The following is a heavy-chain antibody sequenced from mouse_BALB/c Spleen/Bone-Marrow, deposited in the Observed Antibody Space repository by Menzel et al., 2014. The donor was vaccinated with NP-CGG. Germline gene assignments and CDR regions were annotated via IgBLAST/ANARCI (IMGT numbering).Heavy chain of an antibody. CDR3: AREGNGNLDY. J-gene: IGHJ2*01. Sequence: VQLQQSGAELVRPGVSVKISCKGSGYTFXDYAMHWVKQSHAKSLEWIGVISTYYGDASYNQKFKGKATMTVDKSSSTAYMEPARLTSEDSAIYYCAREGNGNLDYWGHGTTLTVSS. V-gene: IGHV1S137*01. CDR2: ISTYYGDA. D-gene: IGHD2-1*01. CDR1: GYTFXDYA.